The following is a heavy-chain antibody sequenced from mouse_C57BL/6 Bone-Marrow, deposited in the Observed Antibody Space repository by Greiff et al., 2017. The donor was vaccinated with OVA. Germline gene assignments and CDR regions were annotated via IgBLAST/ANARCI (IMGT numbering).Heavy chain of an antibody. CDR1: GYTFTSYW. J-gene: IGHJ3*01. CDR3: ARSRYSNLAWFAY. CDR2: INPSNGGT. V-gene: IGHV1-53*01. D-gene: IGHD2-5*01. Sequence: VQLQQPGTELVKPGASVKLSCKASGYTFTSYWMHWVKQRPGQGLEWIGNINPSNGGTNYNEKFKSKATLTVDKSSSTAYMQLSSLTSEDSAVYYCARSRYSNLAWFAYWGQGTLVTVSA.